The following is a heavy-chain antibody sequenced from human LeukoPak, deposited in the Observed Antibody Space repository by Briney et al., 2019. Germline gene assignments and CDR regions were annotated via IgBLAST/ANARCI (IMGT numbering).Heavy chain of an antibody. CDR2: INPNSGGT. Sequence: GASVKVSCKASGYTFTGYYMHWVRQAPGQGLEWMGWINPNSGGTNYAQKFQGRVTMTRDTSISTAYMELSGLRSDDTAVYYCARNRAGDYYFDYWGQGTLVTVSS. V-gene: IGHV1-2*02. CDR3: ARNRAGDYYFDY. D-gene: IGHD7-27*01. J-gene: IGHJ4*02. CDR1: GYTFTGYY.